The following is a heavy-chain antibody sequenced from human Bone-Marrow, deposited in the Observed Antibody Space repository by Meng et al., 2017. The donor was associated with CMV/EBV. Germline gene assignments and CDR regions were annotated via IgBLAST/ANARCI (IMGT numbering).Heavy chain of an antibody. Sequence: SETLSLTCTVSGGSVSSGSYYWSWIRQPPGKGLEWIGYIYYSGSTNYNPSLKSRVTISVDTSKNQFSLKLSSVTAADTALYYCARIVVTRSYYYYGMDVWGQGTTVTVSS. CDR3: ARIVVTRSYYYYGMDV. J-gene: IGHJ6*02. CDR2: IYYSGST. V-gene: IGHV4-61*01. CDR1: GGSVSSGSYY. D-gene: IGHD1-1*01.